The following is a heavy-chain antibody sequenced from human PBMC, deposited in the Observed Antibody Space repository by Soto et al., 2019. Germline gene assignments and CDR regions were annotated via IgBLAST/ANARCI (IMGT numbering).Heavy chain of an antibody. D-gene: IGHD3-10*01. CDR1: GLTFSSYS. CDR3: ARAYYGSSEIDY. Sequence: GSLRLSWAAAGLTFSSYSMNWVRQAPGKGLEWVSSISSSSSYIYYADSVKGRFTISRDNAKNSLYLQMNSLRAEDTAVYYCARAYYGSSEIDYWGQGTLVTVSS. CDR2: ISSSSSYI. V-gene: IGHV3-21*01. J-gene: IGHJ4*02.